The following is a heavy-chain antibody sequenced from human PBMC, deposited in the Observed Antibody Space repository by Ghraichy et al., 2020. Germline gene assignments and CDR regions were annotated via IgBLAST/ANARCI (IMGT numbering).Heavy chain of an antibody. CDR1: GYNVINYG. V-gene: IGHV1-18*01. D-gene: IGHD5-24*01. J-gene: IGHJ5*02. Sequence: ASVKVSCKVCGYNVINYGTNWVLQAPGQGVEWLGWITTKSGNTQYGWKFQDRVTMTTDTSTSTAYMELRSLRSDDTAVYYCARGINYFDPWGQGTLVTVSS. CDR2: ITTKSGNT. CDR3: ARGINYFDP.